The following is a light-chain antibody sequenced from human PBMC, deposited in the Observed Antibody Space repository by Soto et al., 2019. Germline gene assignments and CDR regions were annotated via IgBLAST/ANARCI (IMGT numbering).Light chain of an antibody. V-gene: IGKV1-39*01. CDR2: AAS. CDR3: QQANAFPLT. J-gene: IGKJ5*01. CDR1: QSISSY. Sequence: DIQMTQSPSTLSASVGDRVTITCRASQSISSYLNWYQQKPGKAPDLLIYAASSLQSGVPSKFSGSGSGTDFTLTISSLQPEDFATYYCQQANAFPLTLGQGTRLEI.